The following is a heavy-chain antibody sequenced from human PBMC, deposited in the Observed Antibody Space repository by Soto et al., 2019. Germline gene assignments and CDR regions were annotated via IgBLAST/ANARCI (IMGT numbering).Heavy chain of an antibody. Sequence: QVQLVQSGAEMMKPGASVMVSCKASGYTFTSYALNWVRQAPGKRLEWMGWINGDNGHTKYSQRFQDRVTITRVTSATTVYMELTSLTSEDTGIYYCASGPLSLYSADFRWVPGAPGTVSS. V-gene: IGHV1-3*01. D-gene: IGHD6-13*01. J-gene: IGHJ4*02. CDR2: INGDNGHT. CDR3: ASGPLSLYSADFR. CDR1: GYTFTSYA.